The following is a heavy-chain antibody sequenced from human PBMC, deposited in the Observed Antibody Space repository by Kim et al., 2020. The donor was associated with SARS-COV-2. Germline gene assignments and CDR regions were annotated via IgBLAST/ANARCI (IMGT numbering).Heavy chain of an antibody. D-gene: IGHD6-6*01. V-gene: IGHV3-11*06. CDR1: GFTFSDYY. J-gene: IGHJ5*02. Sequence: GGSLRLSCAASGFTFSDYYMSWIRQIPGKGLEWLSYISGNSVNRYYADSVKGRFTISRDNAKNSLYLQMNSLRAEDTALYYCVKDRETSSSFFDNWGQG. CDR3: VKDRETSSSFFDN. CDR2: ISGNSVNR.